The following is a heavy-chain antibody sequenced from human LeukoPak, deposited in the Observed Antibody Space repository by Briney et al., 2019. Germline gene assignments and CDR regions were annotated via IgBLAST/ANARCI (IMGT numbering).Heavy chain of an antibody. CDR1: GFSLSTSGVG. CDR2: IYWNDDK. CDR3: ALHVPAATQSLDWFDP. Sequence: SGPTLVKPTQTLTLTCTFSGFSLSTSGVGVGWIRQPPGKALEWLALIYWNDDKRYSPSLKSRLTITKDTSKNQVVLTMTNMDPVDTATYYCALHVPAATQSLDWFDPWGQGTLVTVSS. V-gene: IGHV2-5*01. J-gene: IGHJ5*02. D-gene: IGHD2-2*01.